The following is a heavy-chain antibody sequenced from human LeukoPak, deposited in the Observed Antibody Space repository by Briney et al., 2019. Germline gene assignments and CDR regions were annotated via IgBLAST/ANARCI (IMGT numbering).Heavy chain of an antibody. CDR2: IWHDGSNK. D-gene: IGHD6-19*01. CDR3: ARVHHLSSGWYYLDY. J-gene: IGHJ4*02. Sequence: GGSLRLSCAASGFTFSSYGMHWVRQAPGKGLEWVAVIWHDGSNKYYADSVKGRFNISRDNSKNTLYLQMDCLRAEDTAVYYCARVHHLSSGWYYLDYWGQGTLVTVSS. V-gene: IGHV3-33*01. CDR1: GFTFSSYG.